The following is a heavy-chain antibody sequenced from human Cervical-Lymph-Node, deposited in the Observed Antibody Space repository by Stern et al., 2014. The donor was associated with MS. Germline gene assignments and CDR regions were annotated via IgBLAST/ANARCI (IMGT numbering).Heavy chain of an antibody. J-gene: IGHJ4*02. CDR3: ARGVNPRYFTYFDY. CDR2: IKQDGSEK. CDR1: GFTFPTYW. D-gene: IGHD3-3*01. V-gene: IGHV3-7*03. Sequence: EVQLVESGGGLVQPGGSLRLSCAASGFTFPTYWMSWVRQAPGKGLEWVANIKQDGSEKYFVDSEKGRFTISRDNGKTSLSLQMTSLRVEDTAVYYCARGVNPRYFTYFDYWGQGTLVTVSS.